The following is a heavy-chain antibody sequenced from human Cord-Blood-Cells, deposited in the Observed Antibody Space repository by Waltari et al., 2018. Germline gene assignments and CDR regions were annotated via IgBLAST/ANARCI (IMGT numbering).Heavy chain of an antibody. CDR2: ISSSSSYI. CDR1: GFTFSSYS. D-gene: IGHD6-13*01. Sequence: EVQLVESGGGLVKPGGSLRRSCAASGFTFSSYSMNWVRQAPGKGLEWVSSISSSSSYIYYADSVKGRFTISRDNAKNSLYLQMNSLRAEDTAVYYCARDLAAAGFDYWGQGTLVTVSS. J-gene: IGHJ4*02. CDR3: ARDLAAAGFDY. V-gene: IGHV3-21*01.